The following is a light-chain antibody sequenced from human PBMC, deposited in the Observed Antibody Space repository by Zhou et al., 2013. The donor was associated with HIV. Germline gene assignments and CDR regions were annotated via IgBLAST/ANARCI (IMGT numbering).Light chain of an antibody. CDR2: NAS. CDR1: RDISGW. Sequence: DIQMTQSPSYVSASVGDRVTITCRASRDISGWLAWYQQKPGKAPKFLISNASTLQSGVPSRFSGRGSGTDYTLTISSLQPEDFATYSCQQAHSFPYTFGQGTKVEIK. CDR3: QQAHSFPYT. V-gene: IGKV1-12*01. J-gene: IGKJ2*01.